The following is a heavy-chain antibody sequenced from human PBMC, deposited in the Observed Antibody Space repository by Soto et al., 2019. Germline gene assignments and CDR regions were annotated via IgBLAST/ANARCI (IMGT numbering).Heavy chain of an antibody. CDR2: IYYSGST. J-gene: IGHJ3*02. Sequence: PSETLSLTCTVPGGSISSGDYYWSWILQPPGKGLEWIGYIYYSGSTYYNPSLKSRVTISVDTSKNQFSLKLSSVTAADTAVYYCAREPPWEGYTALDIWGQGTMLTVSS. D-gene: IGHD6-13*01. V-gene: IGHV4-30-4*01. CDR3: AREPPWEGYTALDI. CDR1: GGSISSGDYY.